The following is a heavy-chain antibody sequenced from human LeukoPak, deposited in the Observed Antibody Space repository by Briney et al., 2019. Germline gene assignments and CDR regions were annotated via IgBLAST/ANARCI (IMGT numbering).Heavy chain of an antibody. CDR1: GFTFSDYA. J-gene: IGHJ4*02. Sequence: GGSLRLSCAASGFTFSDYAMHWVRQAPGKGLEWVASIKHDGSEKYYVDSVRGRFTISRDNTMNSLYLQMSSLRAEDTAVYYCATDRGWRTSGYYLYYFEYWGQGTLVTYSS. V-gene: IGHV3-7*01. D-gene: IGHD3-3*01. CDR2: IKHDGSEK. CDR3: ATDRGWRTSGYYLYYFEY.